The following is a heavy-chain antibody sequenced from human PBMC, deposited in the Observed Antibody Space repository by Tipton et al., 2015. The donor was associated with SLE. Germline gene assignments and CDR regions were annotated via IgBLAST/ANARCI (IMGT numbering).Heavy chain of an antibody. CDR3: AREEVAPNYHVDV. V-gene: IGHV4-61*02. CDR1: GGSITSGTYY. CDR2: IFASGIT. Sequence: TLSLTCTVSGGSITSGTYYWSWIRQPAGKGLEWIGRIFASGITTYNPSVRSRPTISIDTSKNLFSLELSSVTAADTAVYYCAREEVAPNYHVDVWGKGITVTVSS. J-gene: IGHJ6*03. D-gene: IGHD5-24*01.